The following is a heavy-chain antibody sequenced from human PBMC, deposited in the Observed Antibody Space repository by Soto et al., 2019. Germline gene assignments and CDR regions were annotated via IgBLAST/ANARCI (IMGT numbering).Heavy chain of an antibody. CDR3: ARVCSSWFEL. D-gene: IGHD2-2*01. CDR1: GGSSSCAGYS. V-gene: IGHV4-30-2*01. CDR2: IYHSGST. J-gene: IGHJ5*02. Sequence: PSETLSLTCAVSGGSSSCAGYSWSWIRQPPGKGLEWIGYIYHSGSTYYNPSLKSRVTISLDRSKNQFSLKLSSVTAADTAVYYCARVCSSWFELWGQGPLVPVS.